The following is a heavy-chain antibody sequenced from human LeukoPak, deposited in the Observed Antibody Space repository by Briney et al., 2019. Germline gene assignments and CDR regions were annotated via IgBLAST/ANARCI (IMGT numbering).Heavy chain of an antibody. Sequence: ASVKVSCKASGYTFTGYYMHWVRQAPGQGLEWMGWINPNSGGTNYAQKFQGRVTMTRDTSISTAYMELSRLRSDDTAVYYCARVPLYYYDSSGYPDYWGQGTLVTVSS. J-gene: IGHJ4*02. CDR2: INPNSGGT. D-gene: IGHD3-22*01. V-gene: IGHV1-2*02. CDR3: ARVPLYYYDSSGYPDY. CDR1: GYTFTGYY.